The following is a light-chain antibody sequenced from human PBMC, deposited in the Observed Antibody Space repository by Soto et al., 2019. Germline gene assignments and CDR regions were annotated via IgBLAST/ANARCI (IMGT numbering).Light chain of an antibody. Sequence: DIQMTQSPSSLSASVGDRVTITCRASQSISSYLNWYQQNPGKAPKLLIYAASSLQSGVPSRFSGSGSGTDFTLTISSLQPEDFATYYCQQSYSTPPTFGQWTKLEI. CDR2: AAS. CDR1: QSISSY. CDR3: QQSYSTPPT. V-gene: IGKV1-39*01. J-gene: IGKJ2*01.